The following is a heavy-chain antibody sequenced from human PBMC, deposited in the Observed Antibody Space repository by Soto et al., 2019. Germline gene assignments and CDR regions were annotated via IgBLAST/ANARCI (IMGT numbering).Heavy chain of an antibody. V-gene: IGHV3-23*01. CDR3: AKGITIFGVIIEGDYYYGMDV. Sequence: EVPLLESGGGLVQPGGSLRLSCAASGFTFSSYAMSWVRQAPGKGLEWVSAISGSGGSTYYADCVEGRFTISRDNSKNTLYVQMNSLRAEDTAVYYCAKGITIFGVIIEGDYYYGMDVWGQGTTVTVPS. CDR2: ISGSGGST. CDR1: GFTFSSYA. J-gene: IGHJ6*02. D-gene: IGHD3-3*01.